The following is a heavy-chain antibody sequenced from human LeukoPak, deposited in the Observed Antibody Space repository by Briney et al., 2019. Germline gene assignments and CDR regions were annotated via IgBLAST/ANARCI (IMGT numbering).Heavy chain of an antibody. V-gene: IGHV4-39*01. CDR3: ARHVNPSITMVRGVIRWFDP. D-gene: IGHD3-10*01. J-gene: IGHJ5*02. CDR1: GGSISSSSYY. Sequence: SETLSLTCTVSGGSISSSSYYWGWIRQPPGKGLEWIGSIYYSGSTYYNPSLKSRVTISVDTSKNQFSLKLSSVTAADTAVYYCARHVNPSITMVRGVIRWFDPWGQGTLVTVSS. CDR2: IYYSGST.